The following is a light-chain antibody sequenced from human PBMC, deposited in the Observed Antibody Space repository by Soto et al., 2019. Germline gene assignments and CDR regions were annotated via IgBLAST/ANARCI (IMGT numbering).Light chain of an antibody. CDR1: QSVSSSY. CDR2: GAS. V-gene: IGKV3-20*01. Sequence: VLTHAPGTLSLSPGERATLSCRASQSVSSSYLAWYQQKPGQAPRLLIYGASSRATGIPDRFSGSGSGTDFTLTISRLEPEDFAVYYCQQYGSSPPITFGQGTKVDIK. J-gene: IGKJ2*01. CDR3: QQYGSSPPIT.